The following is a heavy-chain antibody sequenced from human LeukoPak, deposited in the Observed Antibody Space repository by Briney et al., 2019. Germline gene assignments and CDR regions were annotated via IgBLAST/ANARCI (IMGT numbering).Heavy chain of an antibody. J-gene: IGHJ4*02. V-gene: IGHV4-34*01. D-gene: IGHD3-3*01. Sequence: KPSETLSLTCAVYGGSFSGYSWGWIRHPPGKGLEWIGEINHSGSTNYNPSLKSRVTISVDTSKNQFSLKLSSVTAADTAVYYCARVHGVVTDYWGQGTLVTVSS. CDR2: INHSGST. CDR1: GGSFSGYS. CDR3: ARVHGVVTDY.